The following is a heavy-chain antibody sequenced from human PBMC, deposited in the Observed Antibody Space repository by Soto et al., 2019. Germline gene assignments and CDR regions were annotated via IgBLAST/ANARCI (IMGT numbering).Heavy chain of an antibody. Sequence: SSETLSLTCTVSGGSISSYYWSWIRQPPGKGLEWIGYIYYSGSTNYNPSLKSRVTISVDTSKNQFSLKLSSVTAADTAVYYCARLGYCSGGSCYRFSPWGQGTLVTVSS. CDR1: GGSISSYY. CDR2: IYYSGST. J-gene: IGHJ5*02. V-gene: IGHV4-59*01. D-gene: IGHD2-15*01. CDR3: ARLGYCSGGSCYRFSP.